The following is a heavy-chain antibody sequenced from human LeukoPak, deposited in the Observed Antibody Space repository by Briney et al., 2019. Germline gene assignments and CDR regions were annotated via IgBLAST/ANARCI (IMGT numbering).Heavy chain of an antibody. Sequence: SETLSLTCTVSGGSISSYYWSWIRQPPGKGLEWIGYIYYSGSTNYNPSLKSRVTISVDTSKNQFSLKLSSVTAADTAVYYCAGNIAYYDILTGYPSAYGMDVWGQGTTVTVSS. CDR1: GGSISSYY. D-gene: IGHD3-9*01. CDR3: AGNIAYYDILTGYPSAYGMDV. CDR2: IYYSGST. J-gene: IGHJ6*02. V-gene: IGHV4-59*08.